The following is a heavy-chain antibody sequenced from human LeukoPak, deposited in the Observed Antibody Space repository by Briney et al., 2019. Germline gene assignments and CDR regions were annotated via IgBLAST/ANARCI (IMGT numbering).Heavy chain of an antibody. CDR2: ISWNSGSI. D-gene: IGHD3-9*01. Sequence: PGGSLRLSCAASGFTFDDYAMHWVRHAPGKGLEWVSGISWNSGSIGYADSVKGRFTISRDNAKNSLYLQMNSLRAEDTALYYCAKDAYYDILTGVHWFDPWGQGTLVTVSS. V-gene: IGHV3-9*01. CDR1: GFTFDDYA. CDR3: AKDAYYDILTGVHWFDP. J-gene: IGHJ5*02.